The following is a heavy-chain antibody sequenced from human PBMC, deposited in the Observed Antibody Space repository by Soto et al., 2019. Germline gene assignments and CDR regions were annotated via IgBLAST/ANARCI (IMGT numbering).Heavy chain of an antibody. V-gene: IGHV1-2*04. CDR2: INPNSGGT. CDR3: ARSHYSDYSLDWFDP. D-gene: IGHD4-17*01. CDR1: GYTFTGYY. Sequence: ASVKVSCKASGYTFTGYYMHWVRQAPGQGLEWMGWINPNSGGTNYAQKFQGWVTMTRDTSISTAYMELSRLRSDDTAVYYCARSHYSDYSLDWFDPWGQGTLVTVSS. J-gene: IGHJ5*02.